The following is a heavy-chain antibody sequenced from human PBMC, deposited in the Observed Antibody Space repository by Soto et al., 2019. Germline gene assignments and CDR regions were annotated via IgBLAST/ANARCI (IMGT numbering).Heavy chain of an antibody. Sequence: GGSLRLSCAASGFTFSSYSMNWVRQAPGKGLEWVSSISSSSSYIYYADSVKGRFTISRDNAKNSLYLQMNSLRAEDTAVYYCARDRTPDIVVVVAAKDWYFDLWGRGTLVTVSS. D-gene: IGHD2-15*01. CDR1: GFTFSSYS. J-gene: IGHJ2*01. CDR2: ISSSSSYI. V-gene: IGHV3-21*01. CDR3: ARDRTPDIVVVVAAKDWYFDL.